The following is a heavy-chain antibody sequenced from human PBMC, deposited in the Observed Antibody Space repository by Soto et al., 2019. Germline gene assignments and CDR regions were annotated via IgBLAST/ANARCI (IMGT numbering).Heavy chain of an antibody. V-gene: IGHV3-48*01. J-gene: IGHJ5*02. D-gene: IGHD2-2*01. Sequence: EVQLVESGGGLVQPGGSLRLSCAASGFTFSSYSMNWVRQAPGKGLEWVSYISSSSSTIYYADSVKGRFTISRDNAKNSLYLQMNSLRAEDTAVYYCARGGRGSSNSSSFDPWGQGTLVTVSS. CDR2: ISSSSSTI. CDR1: GFTFSSYS. CDR3: ARGGRGSSNSSSFDP.